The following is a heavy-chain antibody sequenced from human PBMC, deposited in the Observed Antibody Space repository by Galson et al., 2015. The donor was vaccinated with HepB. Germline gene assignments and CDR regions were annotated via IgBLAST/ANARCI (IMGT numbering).Heavy chain of an antibody. CDR2: INHSGST. CDR3: ATGLRGAADF. CDR1: GGSFSGYY. D-gene: IGHD2/OR15-2a*01. V-gene: IGHV4-34*01. Sequence: ETLSLTCAVYGGSFSGYYWSWIRQPPGKGLEWIGEINHSGSTNYNPSLKSRVTISVDASKNQFSLKLSSVTAADTAVYYCATGLRGAADFWGQGTLVTVSS. J-gene: IGHJ4*02.